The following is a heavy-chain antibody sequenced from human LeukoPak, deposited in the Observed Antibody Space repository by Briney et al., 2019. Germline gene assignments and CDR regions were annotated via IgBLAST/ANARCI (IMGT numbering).Heavy chain of an antibody. CDR2: IYYSGTT. D-gene: IGHD6-19*01. V-gene: IGHV4-31*03. CDR1: GGSISSGGHY. CDR3: ARAGAGQGNFFDY. Sequence: PSQTLSLTCTVSGGSISSGGHYWSWIRQHPGKGLEWIGYIYYSGTTYYNPSLESRVSISVDTSENQFSLKLTSVTAADTAVYFCARAGAGQGNFFDYWGQGTLVTVSS. J-gene: IGHJ4*02.